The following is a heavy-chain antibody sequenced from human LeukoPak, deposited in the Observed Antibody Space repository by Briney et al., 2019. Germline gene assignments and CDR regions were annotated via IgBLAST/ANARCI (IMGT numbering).Heavy chain of an antibody. CDR2: ISAYNGNT. Sequence: ASVKVSCKASGYTFTSYGISWVRQAPGQGLEWMGWISAYNGNTNYAQKLQGRVTMTTDTSTSTAYMELRSLRSDDTAVYYCARDLIAFGGQGYYMDVWGKGNTVTVSS. CDR3: ARDLIAFGGQGYYMDV. CDR1: GYTFTSYG. D-gene: IGHD3-10*01. V-gene: IGHV1-18*01. J-gene: IGHJ6*03.